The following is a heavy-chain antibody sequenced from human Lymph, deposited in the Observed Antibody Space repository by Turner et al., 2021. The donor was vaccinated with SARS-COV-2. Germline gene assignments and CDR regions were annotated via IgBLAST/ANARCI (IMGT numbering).Heavy chain of an antibody. J-gene: IGHJ4*02. D-gene: IGHD3-22*01. CDR3: ARTYYYDSSGYYYQYYFDY. CDR2: IYYSGIT. V-gene: IGHV4-31*03. Sequence: QVQLQESGPGLVKPSQTLSLTCTVPGCSISSGGYYWSWIRQHPGKGLEWIGYIYYSGITYYNPSLKSRVTISVDTSKNQFSLKLSSVTAADTAVYYCARTYYYDSSGYYYQYYFDYWGQGTLVTVSS. CDR1: GCSISSGGYY.